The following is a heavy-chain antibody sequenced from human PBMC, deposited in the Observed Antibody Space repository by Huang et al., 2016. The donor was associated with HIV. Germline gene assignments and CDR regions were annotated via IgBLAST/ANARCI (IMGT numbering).Heavy chain of an antibody. Sequence: QVQLQQWGAGLLKPSETLSLTCAVSGGSFSNFYWSWLRQPPGKGLEWIGQINDDGGTNYNPSLKSRVTISVDTFKSQFSLRLKFVTAADTATYYCARTQILKAGVRFDFWGHGNLVTVSS. CDR2: INDDGGT. CDR3: ARTQILKAGVRFDF. V-gene: IGHV4-34*01. J-gene: IGHJ4*01. CDR1: GGSFSNFY. D-gene: IGHD3-10*01.